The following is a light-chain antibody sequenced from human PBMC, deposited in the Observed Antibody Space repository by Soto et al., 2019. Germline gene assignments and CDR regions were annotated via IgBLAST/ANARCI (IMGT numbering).Light chain of an antibody. CDR2: DAP. CDR3: QHRSHYPPGAN. Sequence: EVVLTQTPATLSLSPGERATLSCRASQSVSTYLAWYQHKPGQAPRLLIYDAPISAPGTTARFRGGGSGTDFALTISSLAPQDLAVFYGQHRSHYPPGANFGGVTKVEIK. CDR1: QSVSTY. J-gene: IGKJ4*01. V-gene: IGKV3-11*01.